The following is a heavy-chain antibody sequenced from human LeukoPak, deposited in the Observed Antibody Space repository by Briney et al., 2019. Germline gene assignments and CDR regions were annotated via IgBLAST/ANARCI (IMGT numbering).Heavy chain of an antibody. Sequence: KTSETLSLTCGVSGGSIRSTNWWSWGRQPRGQGVGWIEKISLSGQINFNPSLKGRVTMSLDEARNQLSLKLTSVTAADTAIFYCSREGGAFCPFGYWGQGTLVIVPP. V-gene: IGHV4/OR15-8*02. CDR2: ISLSGQI. J-gene: IGHJ4*02. CDR3: SREGGAFCPFGY. CDR1: GGSIRSTNW. D-gene: IGHD1-26*01.